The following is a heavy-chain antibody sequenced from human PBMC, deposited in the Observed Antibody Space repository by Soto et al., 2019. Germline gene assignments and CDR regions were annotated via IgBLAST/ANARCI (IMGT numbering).Heavy chain of an antibody. Sequence: ASVKVSCKTSGYIFNNYGISWVRQAPGQGLEWMGWISPYNENTNYAQKFQGRVTVTTDTSTSTAYMELRSLRSDDTAVYYCARGRPRSIAARLGAFDIWGQGTMVTVSS. J-gene: IGHJ3*02. CDR1: GYIFNNYG. V-gene: IGHV1-18*01. CDR3: ARGRPRSIAARLGAFDI. CDR2: ISPYNENT. D-gene: IGHD6-6*01.